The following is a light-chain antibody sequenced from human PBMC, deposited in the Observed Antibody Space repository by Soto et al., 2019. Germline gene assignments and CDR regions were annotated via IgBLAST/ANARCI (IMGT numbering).Light chain of an antibody. CDR3: AEPGDSLNGYV. Sequence: QSVLTQPPSASGTPGQRVTISCSGSNSNIGSNYVYWYQQFPGTAPKLLIYRNNQRPSGVPDRFSGSRSGTSASLAISGLRPEDEADYYCAEPGDSLNGYVFGTGNKVTGL. J-gene: IGLJ1*01. CDR2: RNN. V-gene: IGLV1-47*01. CDR1: NSNIGSNY.